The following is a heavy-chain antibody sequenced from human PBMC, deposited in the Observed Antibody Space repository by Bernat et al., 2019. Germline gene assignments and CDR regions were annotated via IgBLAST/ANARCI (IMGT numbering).Heavy chain of an antibody. CDR2: IYWDDDK. D-gene: IGHD6-13*01. CDR1: GFSLSTSGVG. V-gene: IGHV2-5*02. J-gene: IGHJ1*01. Sequence: QITLKESGPTLVKPTQTLTLTCTFSGFSLSTSGVGVGWIRQPPGKALEWLALIYWDDDKRYSPSLKSRLTITKDTSKNQVVLTMTNMDPVDTAKYYCAHRPAAAGTGYFQHWGQGTLVTDSS. CDR3: AHRPAAAGTGYFQH.